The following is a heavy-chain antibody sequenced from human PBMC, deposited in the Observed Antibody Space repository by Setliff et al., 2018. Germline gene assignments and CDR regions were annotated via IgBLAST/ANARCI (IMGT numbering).Heavy chain of an antibody. D-gene: IGHD3-10*01. J-gene: IGHJ4*02. Sequence: SETLFLTCTVSGGSISYNYWSWIRQPAGKGLQWIGRINTSGSTKYNPSLKSRVTMSVDTSKNQFYLKLSAVTAADTAVYYCARDVGGEGYFDSWGQGTLVTVSS. CDR3: ARDVGGEGYFDS. CDR2: INTSGST. V-gene: IGHV4-4*07. CDR1: GGSISYNY.